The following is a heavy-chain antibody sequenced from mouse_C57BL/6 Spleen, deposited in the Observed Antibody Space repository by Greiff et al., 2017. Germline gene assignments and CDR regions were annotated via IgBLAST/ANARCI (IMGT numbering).Heavy chain of an antibody. CDR2: ISSGSSTI. D-gene: IGHD1-1*01. J-gene: IGHJ3*01. CDR3: ASRITTEARFAY. Sequence: EVKLVESGGGLVKPGGSLRLSCAASGFTFSDYGMHWVRQAPEKGLEWVAYISSGSSTIYYADTVKGRFTISRDNAKNTLFLQMTSLRSEDTAMYYCASRITTEARFAYWGQGTLVTVSA. CDR1: GFTFSDYG. V-gene: IGHV5-17*01.